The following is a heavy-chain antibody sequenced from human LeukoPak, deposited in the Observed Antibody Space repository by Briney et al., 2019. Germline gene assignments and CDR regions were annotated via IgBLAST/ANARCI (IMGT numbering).Heavy chain of an antibody. V-gene: IGHV3-74*01. Sequence: GGSLRLSCVVSGFTVSSNYMSWVRQVPGKGLVWVSRIISDGSSTTYADSVKGRFTTSRDNARNTLYLQMNSLRAEDTAVYYCTRELGATFDYWGQGTLVTVSS. CDR3: TRELGATFDY. CDR1: GFTVSSNY. CDR2: IISDGSST. J-gene: IGHJ4*02. D-gene: IGHD1-26*01.